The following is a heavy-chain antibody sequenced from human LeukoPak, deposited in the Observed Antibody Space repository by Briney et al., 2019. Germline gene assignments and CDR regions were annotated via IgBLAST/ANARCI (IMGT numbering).Heavy chain of an antibody. J-gene: IGHJ4*02. V-gene: IGHV1-46*01. CDR3: ARKWGLQLMGDYYFDY. D-gene: IGHD1-26*01. CDR1: GYTFTSYA. Sequence: ASVKVSCKASGYTFTSYAMNWVRQAPGQGLEWMGIINPSGGSTSYAQKFQGRVTMTRDTSTTTVYMELSSLRSEDTAVYYCARKWGLQLMGDYYFDYWGQGTLVTVSS. CDR2: INPSGGST.